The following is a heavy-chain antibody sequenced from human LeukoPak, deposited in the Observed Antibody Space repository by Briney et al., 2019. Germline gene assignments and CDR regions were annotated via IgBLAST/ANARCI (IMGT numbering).Heavy chain of an antibody. CDR2: INSDGRST. D-gene: IGHD3-9*01. J-gene: IGHJ4*02. Sequence: GGSLRLSCAASEFTFSSYWMTWVRQAPGKGLVWVSRINSDGRSTNYADSVKGRFTISRDNAKNTLYLQMNSLRAEDTAVYYCARGADSGYSSDNWGQGTLVSVSS. V-gene: IGHV3-74*01. CDR3: ARGADSGYSSDN. CDR1: EFTFSSYW.